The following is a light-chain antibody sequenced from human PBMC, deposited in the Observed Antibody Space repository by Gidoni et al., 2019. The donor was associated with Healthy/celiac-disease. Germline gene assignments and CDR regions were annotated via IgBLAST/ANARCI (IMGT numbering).Light chain of an antibody. CDR3: QQYHDYSRT. V-gene: IGKV1-5*03. J-gene: IGKJ1*01. Sequence: DIQMSQSPSTLSASVGDRVTITCRASQSISSWLAWYQQKPGQDPKLPIYKASSLQSGVPSRFSGSESGTEFTLTIRSMQPDDFATYYCQQYHDYSRTFGQGTKVEIK. CDR2: KAS. CDR1: QSISSW.